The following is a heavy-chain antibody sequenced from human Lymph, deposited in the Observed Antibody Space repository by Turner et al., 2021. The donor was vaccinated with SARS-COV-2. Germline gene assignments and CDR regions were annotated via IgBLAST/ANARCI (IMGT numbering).Heavy chain of an antibody. CDR2: IYYSGST. CDR1: GGSISSSSYY. Sequence: QLKLQESGPGLVKPSETLSLTCTVSGGSISSSSYYWGWIRQPPGKGLEWIGNIYYSGSTYYNLSLKSRVTISVDTSKNQFSLKLSSVTAADTAVYYCARNDRVVVQSFDYWGQGTLVTVSS. CDR3: ARNDRVVVQSFDY. V-gene: IGHV4-39*01. J-gene: IGHJ4*02. D-gene: IGHD3-22*01.